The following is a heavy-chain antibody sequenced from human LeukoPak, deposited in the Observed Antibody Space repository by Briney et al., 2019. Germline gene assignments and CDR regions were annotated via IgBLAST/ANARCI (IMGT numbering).Heavy chain of an antibody. J-gene: IGHJ4*02. CDR2: ISWDGGST. CDR3: AKATRKYGSGSPDY. D-gene: IGHD3-10*01. V-gene: IGHV3-43*01. CDR1: GFTFDDYT. Sequence: GGSLRLSCAASGFTFDDYTMHWVRQATGKGLEWVSLISWDGGSTYYADSVKGRFTISRDNSKNSLYLQMNSLRTEDTALYYCAKATRKYGSGSPDYWGQGTLVTVSS.